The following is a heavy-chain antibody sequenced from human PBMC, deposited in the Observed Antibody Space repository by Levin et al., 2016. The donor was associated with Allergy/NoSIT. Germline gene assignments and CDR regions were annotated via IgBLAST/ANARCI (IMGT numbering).Heavy chain of an antibody. CDR2: ISGNGGTT. V-gene: IGHV3-64*01. CDR3: ARRQQWLAHSDY. J-gene: IGHJ4*02. D-gene: IGHD6-19*01. Sequence: WIRQPPGKGLEYVAAISGNGGTTYYGNSVKDRFTISRDNSQNMMYLQMGSLRAEDMGVYYCARRQQWLAHSDYWGQGTLVTVSS.